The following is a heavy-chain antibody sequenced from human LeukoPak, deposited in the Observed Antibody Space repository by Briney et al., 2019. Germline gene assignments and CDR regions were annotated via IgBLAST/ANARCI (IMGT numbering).Heavy chain of an antibody. Sequence: PGGSLRLSCAASGFTVSSNYMSWVRQAPGKGLEWVSVIYSGGSTYYADSVKGRFTISRDNSKNTLYLQMNSLRAEDTAVYYCASGNWGKSGAFDYWGQGTLFTVSS. J-gene: IGHJ4*02. V-gene: IGHV3-66*01. CDR3: ASGNWGKSGAFDY. CDR1: GFTVSSNY. CDR2: IYSGGST. D-gene: IGHD7-27*01.